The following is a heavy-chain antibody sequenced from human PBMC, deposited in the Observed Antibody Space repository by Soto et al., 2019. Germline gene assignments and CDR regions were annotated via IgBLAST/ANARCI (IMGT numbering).Heavy chain of an antibody. Sequence: QVQLQESGPGLVKPSQTLSLTCTVSGGSISSGGYYWSWIRQHPGKGLEWIGYIYYSGSTYYNSYLKSRVTISVDTSKNQFSLKLSSVTAADTAVYYCARGHGSGSHFDYWGQGTLVTVSS. CDR3: ARGHGSGSHFDY. V-gene: IGHV4-31*03. CDR1: GGSISSGGYY. CDR2: IYYSGST. J-gene: IGHJ4*02. D-gene: IGHD3-10*01.